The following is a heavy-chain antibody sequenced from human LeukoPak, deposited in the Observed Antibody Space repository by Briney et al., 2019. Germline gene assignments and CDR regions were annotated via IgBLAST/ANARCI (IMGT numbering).Heavy chain of an antibody. Sequence: PGGSLRLSCAASGFTFSSYAMHWVRQAPGKGLEWVAAISGSGGSTYYADSVKGRFTISRDNSKNTLYLQMNSLRAEDTAVYYCAKEIMYSSSWFLVAVYFQHWGQGTLVTVSS. CDR1: GFTFSSYA. CDR2: ISGSGGST. V-gene: IGHV3-23*01. CDR3: AKEIMYSSSWFLVAVYFQH. J-gene: IGHJ1*01. D-gene: IGHD6-13*01.